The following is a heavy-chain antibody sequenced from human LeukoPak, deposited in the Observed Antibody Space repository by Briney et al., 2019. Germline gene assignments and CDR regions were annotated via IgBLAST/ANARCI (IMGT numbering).Heavy chain of an antibody. CDR3: ARRRSGYYGSRSFDY. D-gene: IGHD3-9*01. Sequence: GESLKISCKGSGYSFTTYWIAWVRQMPGKDLEWMGIIYPGDSDTRYSPSFQGQVTISADKSISTAYLQWSSLKASDTAIYYCARRRSGYYGSRSFDYWGQGTLVTVSS. J-gene: IGHJ4*02. CDR2: IYPGDSDT. V-gene: IGHV5-51*01. CDR1: GYSFTTYW.